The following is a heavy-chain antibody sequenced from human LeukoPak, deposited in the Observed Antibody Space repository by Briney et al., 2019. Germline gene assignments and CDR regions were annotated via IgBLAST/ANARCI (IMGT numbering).Heavy chain of an antibody. J-gene: IGHJ4*02. CDR3: ARGWELDY. CDR1: GYTFTNYA. CDR2: IDTNNGNT. Sequence: VASVKVSCKASGYTFTNYAIGWVRQAPGRGLEWVGWIDTNNGNTDSAQNLQGRVTMTTDTYTTTAYLDLRSLRSDDTAVYYCARGWELDYWGQGTLVTVSS. D-gene: IGHD3-10*01. V-gene: IGHV1-18*01.